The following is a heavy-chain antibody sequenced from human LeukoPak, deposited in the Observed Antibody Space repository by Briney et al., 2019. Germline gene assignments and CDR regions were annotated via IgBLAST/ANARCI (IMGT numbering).Heavy chain of an antibody. Sequence: GGSLRLSCAASGFTFSSYAMGWVRQAPGKGLECISGFSGSGGSTYYADSVKGRFTISRDNSKNTLYLQMNSLRAEDTAVYYCAKDYYDSSGYINFDYWGQGTLVTASS. CDR1: GFTFSSYA. CDR3: AKDYYDSSGYINFDY. D-gene: IGHD3-22*01. CDR2: FSGSGGST. V-gene: IGHV3-23*01. J-gene: IGHJ4*02.